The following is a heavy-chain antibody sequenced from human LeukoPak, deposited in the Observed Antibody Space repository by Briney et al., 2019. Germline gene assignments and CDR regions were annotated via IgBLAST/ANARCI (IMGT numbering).Heavy chain of an antibody. Sequence: GGSLRLSCAASGFTFSNYDMHWVRQATGKGLEWVSGIGTAGDTYYPGSVKGRFTISRENAKNSLYLQMNSLRAGDTAVYYCARAEGYSSGWKFDYWGQGTLVTVSS. CDR1: GFTFSNYD. CDR3: ARAEGYSSGWKFDY. CDR2: IGTAGDT. J-gene: IGHJ4*02. V-gene: IGHV3-13*01. D-gene: IGHD6-19*01.